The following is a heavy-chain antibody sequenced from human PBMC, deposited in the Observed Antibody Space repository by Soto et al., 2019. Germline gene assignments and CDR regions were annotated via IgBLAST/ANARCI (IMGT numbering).Heavy chain of an antibody. V-gene: IGHV4-39*01. CDR2: IYYTGTS. D-gene: IGHD2-15*01. J-gene: IGHJ4*02. Sequence: SETLSLTCAVSGGSISSSSYYWDWIRQPPGKGLEWIGTIYYTGTSNHNPSLKSRVTISVDTSKNQFSLHLSSVTAADTGVYYCTRHAIGVVVPAAIRNWGQGSLVTVSS. CDR1: GGSISSSSYY. CDR3: TRHAIGVVVPAAIRN.